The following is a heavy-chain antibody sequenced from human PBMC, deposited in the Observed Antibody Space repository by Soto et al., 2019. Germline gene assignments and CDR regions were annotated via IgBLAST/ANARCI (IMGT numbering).Heavy chain of an antibody. D-gene: IGHD1-7*01. J-gene: IGHJ4*02. V-gene: IGHV3-9*01. Sequence: SLRLSCVASGCTFDDFAMHWVRQIPGKGLEWVSHISWDSGSIDYGDSVRGRFTISRDNTKNSVYLQMNSLSVDDTALYYCTKDKGPTGTASDFWGQGTLVTVSS. CDR1: GCTFDDFA. CDR2: ISWDSGSI. CDR3: TKDKGPTGTASDF.